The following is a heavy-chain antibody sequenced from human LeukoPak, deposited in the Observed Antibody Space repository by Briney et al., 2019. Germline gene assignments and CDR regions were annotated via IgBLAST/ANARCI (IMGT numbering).Heavy chain of an antibody. CDR2: IRSKVYGGTP. CDR1: GFTFSTYN. V-gene: IGHV3-49*04. J-gene: IGHJ4*02. Sequence: GGSLRLSCAASGFTFSTYNMNWVRQAPGKGLEWVGFIRSKVYGGTPEYAASVKGRFTISRDDSKGIAYLQMNSLKTEDTSVYYCTRDQTPYYWGQGTLVTVSS. CDR3: TRDQTPYY.